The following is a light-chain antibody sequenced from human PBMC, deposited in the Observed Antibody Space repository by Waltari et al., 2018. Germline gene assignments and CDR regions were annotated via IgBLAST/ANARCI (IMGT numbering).Light chain of an antibody. Sequence: ISSWLAWYQQKPGKAPKLLIYKASSLESGVPSRFSGSGSGTEFTLTISSLQPDDFATYYCQQYNSYSPRYTFGQGTKLEIK. CDR2: KAS. V-gene: IGKV1-5*03. CDR1: ISSW. J-gene: IGKJ2*01. CDR3: QQYNSYSPRYT.